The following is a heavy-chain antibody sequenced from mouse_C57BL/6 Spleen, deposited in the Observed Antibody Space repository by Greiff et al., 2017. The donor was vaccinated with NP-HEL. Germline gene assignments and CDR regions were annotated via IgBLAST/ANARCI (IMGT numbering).Heavy chain of an antibody. CDR2: IDPANGHT. V-gene: IGHV14-3*01. Sequence: EVQLQQSVAELVRPGASVKLSCTASGFNIQNTYMHWVKQRPEQGLEWIGRIDPANGHTKYAPKFQGKATITADTSSNTAYLQLSSLTSEDTAIYYCAFYYDYDGYYAMDYWGQGTSVTVSS. CDR1: GFNIQNTY. D-gene: IGHD2-4*01. J-gene: IGHJ4*01. CDR3: AFYYDYDGYYAMDY.